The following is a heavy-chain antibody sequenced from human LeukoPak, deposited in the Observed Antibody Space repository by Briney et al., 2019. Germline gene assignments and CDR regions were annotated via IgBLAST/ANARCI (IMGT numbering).Heavy chain of an antibody. D-gene: IGHD1-26*01. Sequence: TETLSLTCTVSRGSISSYYWSWIRQPPGKGLEWIGYIYYNGRTNYNPSLKSRFTISVDTSRNQFSLKLSSVTAADTAVYYCARSNTVGADLSFDSWGQGTLVTVPS. CDR1: RGSISSYY. V-gene: IGHV4-59*01. CDR2: IYYNGRT. J-gene: IGHJ4*02. CDR3: ARSNTVGADLSFDS.